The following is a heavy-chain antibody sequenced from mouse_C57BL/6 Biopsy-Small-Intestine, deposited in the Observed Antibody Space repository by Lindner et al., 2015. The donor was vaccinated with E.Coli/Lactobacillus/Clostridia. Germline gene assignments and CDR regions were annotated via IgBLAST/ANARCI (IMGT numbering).Heavy chain of an antibody. CDR1: DYTFSGYW. D-gene: IGHD1-1*01. J-gene: IGHJ1*03. V-gene: IGHV1-9*01. CDR3: AHYYGSSSYWYFDV. CDR2: ILPGSGST. Sequence: VQLQESGPEVMKPGASVKLSCKTTDYTFSGYWIEWVKQRPGQGLEWIGEILPGSGSTNYNEKFKGKATFTADTSSNTAYMQLSSLTTEDSAIYYCAHYYGSSSYWYFDVWGTGTTVTVSS.